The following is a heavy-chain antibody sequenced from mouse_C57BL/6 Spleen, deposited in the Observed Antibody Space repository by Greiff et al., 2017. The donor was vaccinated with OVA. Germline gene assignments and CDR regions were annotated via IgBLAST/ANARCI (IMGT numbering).Heavy chain of an antibody. J-gene: IGHJ4*01. CDR2: ISSGSSTI. CDR1: GFTFSDYG. Sequence: EVKLMESGGGLVKPGGSLKLSCAASGFTFSDYGMHWVRQAPEKGLEWVAYISSGSSTIYYADTVKGRFTISRDNAKNTLFLQMTSLRSEDTAMYYCARWGDYELYYAMDYWGQGTSVTVSS. V-gene: IGHV5-17*01. D-gene: IGHD2-4*01. CDR3: ARWGDYELYYAMDY.